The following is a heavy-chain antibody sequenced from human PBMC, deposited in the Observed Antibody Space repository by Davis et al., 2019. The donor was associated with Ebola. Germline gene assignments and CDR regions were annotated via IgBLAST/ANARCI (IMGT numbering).Heavy chain of an antibody. CDR3: AKGGAARPPRFDD. D-gene: IGHD6-6*01. CDR2: ISGSGGST. CDR1: GFTFSSYA. Sequence: GESLKISCAASGFTFSSYAMSWVRQAPGKGLEWVSAISGSGGSTYYADSVKGRFTISRDNSKNTLYLQMNSLRAEDTAVYYCAKGGAARPPRFDDWGQGTLVTVSS. V-gene: IGHV3-23*01. J-gene: IGHJ4*02.